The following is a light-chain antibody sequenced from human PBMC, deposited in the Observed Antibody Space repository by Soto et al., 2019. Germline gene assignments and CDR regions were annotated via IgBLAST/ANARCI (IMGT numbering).Light chain of an antibody. CDR3: QQYNSYSET. V-gene: IGKV1-5*03. CDR1: QSISTW. J-gene: IGKJ1*01. CDR2: EAS. Sequence: DIPMTQSPSTLSASVGDRVTITCRASQSISTWLAWYQQKSGKAPKLLIYEASSLGSGVPSRFSGSGSGTEFTLTISSLQPDDFATYYCQQYNSYSETFGQGTKVEIK.